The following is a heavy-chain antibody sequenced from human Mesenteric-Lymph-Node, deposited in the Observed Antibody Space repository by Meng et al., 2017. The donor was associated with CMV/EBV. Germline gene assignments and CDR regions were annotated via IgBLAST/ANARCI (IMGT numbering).Heavy chain of an antibody. CDR1: GFTFSSYN. J-gene: IGHJ4*02. V-gene: IGHV3-21*01. Sequence: GSLRLSCAASGFTFSSYNINWVRQAPGKGLEWVSSISSSSSYMFYADSVKGRFTISRDNAKNSLYLQMNSLRAEDTAVYYCARDRHYYDSSGCFDYWGQGTLVTVSS. CDR3: ARDRHYYDSSGCFDY. CDR2: ISSSSSYM. D-gene: IGHD3-22*01.